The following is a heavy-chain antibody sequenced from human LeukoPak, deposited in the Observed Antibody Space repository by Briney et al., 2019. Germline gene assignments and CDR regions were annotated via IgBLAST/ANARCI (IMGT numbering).Heavy chain of an antibody. D-gene: IGHD3-22*01. CDR3: AKDMGDHYYDSSGYYYYYGMDV. CDR1: GFTFDDYA. Sequence: GGSLRLSCAASGFTFDDYAMHWVRQAPGKGLEWVSLISGDGGSTYYADSGKGRFTISRDNSKNSLYLQMNSLRTEDTALYYCAKDMGDHYYDSSGYYYYYGMDVWGQGTTVTVSS. V-gene: IGHV3-43*02. CDR2: ISGDGGST. J-gene: IGHJ6*02.